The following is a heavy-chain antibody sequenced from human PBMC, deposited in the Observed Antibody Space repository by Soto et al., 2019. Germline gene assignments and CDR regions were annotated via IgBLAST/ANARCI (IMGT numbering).Heavy chain of an antibody. CDR3: AKRTVGRYFDL. CDR2: ISGSGGST. D-gene: IGHD4-17*01. J-gene: IGHJ2*01. Sequence: GGSLRLSCAASGFTFSSYAMNWVRQAPGKGLEWVSVISGSGGSTYYADAVKGRFTIPRDNSKNTLYLQMNSLRAEDTAVYYCAKRTVGRYFDLWGRGTLVTVS. V-gene: IGHV3-23*01. CDR1: GFTFSSYA.